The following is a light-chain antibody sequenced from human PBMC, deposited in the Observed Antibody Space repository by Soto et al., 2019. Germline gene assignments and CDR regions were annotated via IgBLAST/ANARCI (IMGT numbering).Light chain of an antibody. CDR2: GAS. J-gene: IGKJ1*01. Sequence: EIVMTQSPATLSVSPGERATLSCRASQSVNSNLAWYQQKPGQAPRLLIYGASIRASGIPARFSGSGSGKEFTLTITSLQSEDFAVYFCQEYNNRKMFGQGTKVDIK. CDR3: QEYNNRKM. CDR1: QSVNSN. V-gene: IGKV3-15*01.